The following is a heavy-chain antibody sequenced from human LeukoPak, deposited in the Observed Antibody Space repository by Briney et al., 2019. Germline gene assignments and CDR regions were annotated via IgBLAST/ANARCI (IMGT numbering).Heavy chain of an antibody. CDR3: AKDRSSGWQYYYFDY. Sequence: GGSLRLSCAASGFTFSRYGMSWVRQAPGKGLEWVSAISGSGGSTYYADSVKGRFTISRDNSKNTLYLQMNSLRAEDTAVYYCAKDRSSGWQYYYFDYWGQGTLVTVSS. CDR2: ISGSGGST. V-gene: IGHV3-23*01. D-gene: IGHD6-19*01. CDR1: GFTFSRYG. J-gene: IGHJ4*02.